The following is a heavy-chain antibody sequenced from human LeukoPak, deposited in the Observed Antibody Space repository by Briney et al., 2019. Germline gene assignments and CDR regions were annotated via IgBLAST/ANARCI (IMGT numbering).Heavy chain of an antibody. CDR1: GGSISSGGYY. V-gene: IGHV4-31*03. Sequence: PSETLSLTCTVSGGSISSGGYYWSWIRQHPGKGLEWIGYIYDSGSAYYNPSLKSRVTISVDTSNNQFSLNLSSVTAADTAVYYCARRAGLGYFECWGQGTLVTVSS. CDR2: IYDSGSA. CDR3: ARRAGLGYFEC. J-gene: IGHJ4*02. D-gene: IGHD3-16*01.